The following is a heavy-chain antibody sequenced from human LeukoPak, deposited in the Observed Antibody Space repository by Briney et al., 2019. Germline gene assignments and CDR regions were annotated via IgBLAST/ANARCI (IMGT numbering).Heavy chain of an antibody. CDR1: GFTFSSYS. Sequence: GGSLRLSCAASGFTFSSYSMNWVRQAPGKGLEWVSSISSSSSYIYYADSVKGRFTISRDNAKNSLYLQMNSLRAGDTAVYYCARGSRGLYFDYWGQGTLVTVSS. CDR2: ISSSSSYI. CDR3: ARGSRGLYFDY. V-gene: IGHV3-21*01. J-gene: IGHJ4*02.